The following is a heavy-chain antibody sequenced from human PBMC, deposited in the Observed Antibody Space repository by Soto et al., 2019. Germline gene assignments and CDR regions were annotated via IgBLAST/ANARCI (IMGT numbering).Heavy chain of an antibody. J-gene: IGHJ4*02. CDR3: SRGILV. CDR2: ISYGGRT. D-gene: IGHD5-18*01. Sequence: QVQLQESGPGLVKPSQTLSLTCTVSGGSITRGGYCWSWIRQHPGKGLDWIGCISYGGRTSYNPSLKSRVTISVDTSKNQFSLKLTSVTAADTAVYYCSRGILVWGQGALITVSS. V-gene: IGHV4-31*03. CDR1: GGSITRGGYC.